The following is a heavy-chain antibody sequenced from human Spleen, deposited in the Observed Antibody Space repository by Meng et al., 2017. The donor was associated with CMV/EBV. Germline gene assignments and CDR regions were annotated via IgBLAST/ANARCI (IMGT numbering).Heavy chain of an antibody. CDR2: ISYDGSIK. D-gene: IGHD4-11*01. Sequence: GESLKISCAASGFSFNTYALHWVRKAPGKGPEWVAVISYDGSIKFYADSVKGRFTLSRDNSKNTLFMQMNSLRAEDTAVYYCAREHHSNSRGFDPWGQGTLVTVSS. J-gene: IGHJ5*02. CDR3: AREHHSNSRGFDP. CDR1: GFSFNTYA. V-gene: IGHV3-30-3*01.